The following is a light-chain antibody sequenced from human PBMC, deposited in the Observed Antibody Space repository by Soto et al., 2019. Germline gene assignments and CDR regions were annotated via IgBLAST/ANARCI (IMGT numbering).Light chain of an antibody. Sequence: QSALTQPASVSGSPGQSITISCTGTSSNVGSYDLVSWYQQHPGEAPKLMIYEGTKRPSGVSNRFSGSKSANTASLTISGLQPEDAADYYCSSYTSSSTRVFGGGTKVTVL. V-gene: IGLV2-14*02. CDR3: SSYTSSSTRV. CDR2: EGT. J-gene: IGLJ2*01. CDR1: SSNVGSYDL.